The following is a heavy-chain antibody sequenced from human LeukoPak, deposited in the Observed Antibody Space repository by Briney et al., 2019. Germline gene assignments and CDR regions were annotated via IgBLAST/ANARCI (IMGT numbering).Heavy chain of an antibody. CDR2: INHSGST. V-gene: IGHV4-34*01. CDR3: ARGRWVYCSGGSCSPYYFDY. D-gene: IGHD2-15*01. CDR1: GGSFSGYY. J-gene: IGHJ4*02. Sequence: SETLSLTCAVYGGSFSGYYWSWIRQPPGKGLEWIGEINHSGSTNYNPSLKSRVTISVDTSKNQFSPKLSSVTAADTAVYYCARGRWVYCSGGSCSPYYFDYWGQGTLVTVSS.